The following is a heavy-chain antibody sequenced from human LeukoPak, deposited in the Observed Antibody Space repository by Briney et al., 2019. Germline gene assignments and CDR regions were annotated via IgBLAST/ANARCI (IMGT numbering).Heavy chain of an antibody. J-gene: IGHJ4*02. Sequence: GGSLRLSCAASGFTFSSYEMNWVRQAPGKGLEWVANIKQDGSEKYYVDSVKGRFTISRDNAKNSLYLQMNSLRAEDTAVYYCVGHSDYWGQGTLVTVSS. CDR3: VGHSDY. CDR2: IKQDGSEK. D-gene: IGHD3-16*01. CDR1: GFTFSSYE. V-gene: IGHV3-7*01.